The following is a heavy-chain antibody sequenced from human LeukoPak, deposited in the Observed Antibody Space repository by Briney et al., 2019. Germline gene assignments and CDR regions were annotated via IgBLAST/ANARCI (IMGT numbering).Heavy chain of an antibody. D-gene: IGHD3-9*01. CDR2: IRYDGSNK. CDR1: GFTFSSYA. Sequence: GGSLRLSCAASGFTFSSYAMHWVRQAPGQGLEWVAFIRYDGSNKYYADSVKGRFTISRDNSKNTLYLQMNSLRAEDTAMYYCAKMGEGDYDMLTDYWGQGTLVTVSS. CDR3: AKMGEGDYDMLTDY. J-gene: IGHJ4*02. V-gene: IGHV3-30*02.